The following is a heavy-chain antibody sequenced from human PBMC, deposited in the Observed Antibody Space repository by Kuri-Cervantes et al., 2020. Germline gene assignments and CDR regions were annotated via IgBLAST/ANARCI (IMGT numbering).Heavy chain of an antibody. V-gene: IGHV3-30*03. CDR1: GFSFSTYG. CDR3: ARDGYCSSTSCPSFDY. J-gene: IGHJ4*02. D-gene: IGHD2-2*03. Sequence: GESLKISCAASGFSFSTYGMHWVRQFPGKGLEWVAVISCNGNTKYYADSVKGRFTISRDNYMNMLYVQMNSLRAEDTAVYYCARDGYCSSTSCPSFDYWGQGTLVTVSS. CDR2: ISCNGNTK.